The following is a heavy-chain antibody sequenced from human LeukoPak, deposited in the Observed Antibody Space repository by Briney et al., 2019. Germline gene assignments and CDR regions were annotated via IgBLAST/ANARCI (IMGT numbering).Heavy chain of an antibody. J-gene: IGHJ4*02. CDR3: ARGRLRRNYGSGSYLDY. Sequence: SETLCLTCAVCGGSFNGYYWSWIRQPPGKGLEGIGEINHSGSTNYNPSLKSRVTISVDTSKNQFSLKLSSVTAADTAVYYCARGRLRRNYGSGSYLDYWGLGTLVTVSS. CDR2: INHSGST. CDR1: GGSFNGYY. V-gene: IGHV4-34*01. D-gene: IGHD3-10*01.